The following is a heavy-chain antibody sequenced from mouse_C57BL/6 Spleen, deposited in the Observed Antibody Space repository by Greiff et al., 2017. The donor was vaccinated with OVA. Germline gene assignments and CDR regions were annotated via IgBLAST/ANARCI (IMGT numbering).Heavy chain of an antibody. CDR1: GFTFSSYG. D-gene: IGHD1-1*02. Sequence: VQLKESGGDLVKPGGSLKLSCAASGFTFSSYGMSWVRQTPDKRLEWVATISSGGSYTYYPDSVKGRFTISRDNAKNTLYLQMSSLKSEDTAMYYCASEKDYVAYWGQGTLVTVSA. V-gene: IGHV5-6*01. CDR3: ASEKDYVAY. CDR2: ISSGGSYT. J-gene: IGHJ3*01.